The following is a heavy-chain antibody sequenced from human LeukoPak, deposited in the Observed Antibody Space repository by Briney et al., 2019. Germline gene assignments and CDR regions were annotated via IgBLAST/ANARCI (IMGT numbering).Heavy chain of an antibody. CDR3: AITMVRGVNPDWFDP. CDR1: GYSLTSYW. Sequence: GESLKISCKGSGYSLTSYWIGWVRQMPGKGLEWMGIIYPGDSDTRYSPSFQGQVTISADKSISTAYLQWSSLKASDTAMYYCAITMVRGVNPDWFDPWGQGTLVTVSS. J-gene: IGHJ5*02. D-gene: IGHD3-10*01. V-gene: IGHV5-51*01. CDR2: IYPGDSDT.